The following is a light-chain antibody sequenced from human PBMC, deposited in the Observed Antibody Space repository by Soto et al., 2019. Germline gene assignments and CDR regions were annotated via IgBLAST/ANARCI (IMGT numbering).Light chain of an antibody. CDR2: KDS. Sequence: SYDLTQPPSVSVSPGQTARITCSGDALPKQYAYWYQQKPGQAPVLVIYKDSERPSGIPERFSGSSSGTTVTLTISGVQAEDEADYYCQSADSSGTYPDVVFGGGTQLTVL. J-gene: IGLJ2*01. V-gene: IGLV3-25*02. CDR1: ALPKQY. CDR3: QSADSSGTYPDVV.